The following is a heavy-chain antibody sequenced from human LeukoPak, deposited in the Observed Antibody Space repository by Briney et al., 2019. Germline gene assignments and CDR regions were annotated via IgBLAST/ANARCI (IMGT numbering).Heavy chain of an antibody. D-gene: IGHD2-15*01. V-gene: IGHV3-7*05. CDR3: ASHQEWQLPSGFDI. J-gene: IGHJ3*02. CDR2: IKQDGSEK. Sequence: GGSLSLSCAASGFTFSSYWMSWVRQAPGKGLEWVANIKQDGSEKYYVDSVKGRFTISRDNAKNSLYLQMNSLRAEDTAVYHCASHQEWQLPSGFDIWGQGTMVTVSS. CDR1: GFTFSSYW.